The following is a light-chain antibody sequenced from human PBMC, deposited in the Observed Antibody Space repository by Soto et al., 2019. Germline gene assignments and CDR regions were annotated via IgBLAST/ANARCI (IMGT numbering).Light chain of an antibody. V-gene: IGKV1-5*01. CDR2: DAT. CDR1: QSISSW. CDR3: HHYKSYSGT. Sequence: DIQMTQSPSTLSASVGDRVTITCRARQSISSWLAWYQQKPGKASKLLIYDATSLESGVTSRFSGSGSVTEFPFPLSSLQPYDFAPDYCHHYKSYSGTFGPGTKVEIK. J-gene: IGKJ1*01.